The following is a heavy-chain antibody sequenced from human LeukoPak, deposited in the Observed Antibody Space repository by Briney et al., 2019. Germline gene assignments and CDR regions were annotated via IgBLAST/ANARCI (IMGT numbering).Heavy chain of an antibody. Sequence: SETLSLTCAVYGGSFSGYYWSWIRQPPGKGLEWIGEINHSGSTNYNPPLKSRVTISVDTSKNQFSLKLSSVTAADTAVYYCASDDYYGSGSYRWWGQGTLVTVSS. CDR1: GGSFSGYY. CDR3: ASDDYYGSGSYRW. CDR2: INHSGST. J-gene: IGHJ4*02. V-gene: IGHV4-34*01. D-gene: IGHD3-10*01.